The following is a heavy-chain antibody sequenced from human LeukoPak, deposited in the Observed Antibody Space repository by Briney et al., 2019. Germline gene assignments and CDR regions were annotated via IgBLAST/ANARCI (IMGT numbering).Heavy chain of an antibody. J-gene: IGHJ6*02. Sequence: GGSLRLSCAASGFTFSSYAMDWVRQAPGKGLEWVSAISGSGGSTYYADSVKGRFSISRDTSKNTLYLQMNSLRVEDTAVYYCAISSYGSGPYYYGMDVWGQGTTVTVSS. D-gene: IGHD3-10*01. CDR3: AISSYGSGPYYYGMDV. CDR2: ISGSGGST. V-gene: IGHV3-23*01. CDR1: GFTFSSYA.